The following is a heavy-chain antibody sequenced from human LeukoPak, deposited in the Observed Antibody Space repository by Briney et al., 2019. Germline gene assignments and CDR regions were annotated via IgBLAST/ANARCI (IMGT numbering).Heavy chain of an antibody. J-gene: IGHJ4*02. V-gene: IGHV4-34*01. CDR1: GGSFSG. D-gene: IGHD5-12*01. CDR3: ARDYEHSGYQTPYYFDY. CDR2: INHSGST. Sequence: NPSETLSLTCAVYGGSFSGQPPGKGLQRVGEINHSGSTNYNPSLKSRVIISVDTSKNHFSLKLSSVTAADTAVYYCARDYEHSGYQTPYYFDYWGQGTLVTVSS.